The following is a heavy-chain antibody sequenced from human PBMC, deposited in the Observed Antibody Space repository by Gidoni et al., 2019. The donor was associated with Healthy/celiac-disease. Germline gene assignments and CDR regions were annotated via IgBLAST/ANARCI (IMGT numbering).Heavy chain of an antibody. CDR2: IDPSDSYT. CDR3: ASCLAARPGQYYYYGMDV. Sequence: GKGLEWMGRIDPSDSYTNYSPSFQGHVTISADKSISTAYLQWSSLKASDTAMYYCASCLAARPGQYYYYGMDVWGQGTTVTVSS. V-gene: IGHV5-10-1*01. J-gene: IGHJ6*02. D-gene: IGHD6-6*01.